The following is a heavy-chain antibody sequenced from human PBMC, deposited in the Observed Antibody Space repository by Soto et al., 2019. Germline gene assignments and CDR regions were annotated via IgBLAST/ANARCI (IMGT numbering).Heavy chain of an antibody. J-gene: IGHJ6*02. D-gene: IGHD3-3*01. Sequence: PSETLSLTCSVYGGSFSGYYWCGIRQPPGKGREWSGEINHSGSNNDKPYIKSRVTISVDTSKNQFSLKLSLVTGADTAVYYCVRGMTRIMIFGVVRLGMDVWGQGTTVTVSS. CDR2: INHSGSN. V-gene: IGHV4-34*01. CDR3: VRGMTRIMIFGVVRLGMDV. CDR1: GGSFSGYY.